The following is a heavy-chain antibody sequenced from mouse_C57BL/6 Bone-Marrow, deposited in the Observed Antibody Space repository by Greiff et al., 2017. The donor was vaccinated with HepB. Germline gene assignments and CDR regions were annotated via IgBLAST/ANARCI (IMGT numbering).Heavy chain of an antibody. CDR2: SRNKANDYTT. CDR1: GFTFSDFY. Sequence: EVKLVESGGGLVQSGRSLRLSCATSGFTFSDFYMEWVRQAPGKGLEWIAASRNKANDYTTEYSASVKGRFIVSRDTSQSILYLQMNALRAEDTAIYYCARDADSYYAMDYWGQGTSVTVSS. CDR3: ARDADSYYAMDY. J-gene: IGHJ4*01. V-gene: IGHV7-1*01.